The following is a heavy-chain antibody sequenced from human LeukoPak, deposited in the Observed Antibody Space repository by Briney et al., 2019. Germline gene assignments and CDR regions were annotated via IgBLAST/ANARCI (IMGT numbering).Heavy chain of an antibody. CDR2: INSDGSST. CDR3: ARVSSGSYFGYYYYYMDV. V-gene: IGHV3-74*01. Sequence: GGCLRLSCAASGFTFSNYWMHWVRQAPGKGLVWGSRINSDGSSTSYADSVKGRFTISRDNAKNTLYLQMNSLRAEDTAVYYCARVSSGSYFGYYYYYMDVWGKGTTVTVSS. CDR1: GFTFSNYW. J-gene: IGHJ6*03. D-gene: IGHD1-26*01.